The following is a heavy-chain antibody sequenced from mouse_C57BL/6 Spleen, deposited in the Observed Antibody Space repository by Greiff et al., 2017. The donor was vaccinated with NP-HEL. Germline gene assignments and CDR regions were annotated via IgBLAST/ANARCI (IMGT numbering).Heavy chain of an antibody. Sequence: VQLQQSGAELVMPGASVKLSCKASGYTFTSYWMHWVKQRPGQGLEWIGEIDPSDSYTNYNQKFKGKSTLTVDKSSSTAYMQLSSLTSEDSAVYYCARSDSNAWFAYWGQGTLVTVSA. CDR1: GYTFTSYW. V-gene: IGHV1-69*01. CDR2: IDPSDSYT. D-gene: IGHD2-5*01. J-gene: IGHJ3*01. CDR3: ARSDSNAWFAY.